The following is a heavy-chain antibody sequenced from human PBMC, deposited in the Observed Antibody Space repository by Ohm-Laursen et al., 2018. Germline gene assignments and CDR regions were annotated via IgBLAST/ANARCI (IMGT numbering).Heavy chain of an antibody. V-gene: IGHV4-59*12. CDR3: AGRGY. CDR2: INYSGNT. D-gene: IGHD1-26*01. Sequence: SETLSLTCTVSGGAISNYYWSWIRQPPGKGLEWIGHINYSGNTNYNPSLKSRVTMSVDTSKNQFSLNLSSVTAADTAVYYCAGRGYWGQGTLVTVSS. CDR1: GGAISNYY. J-gene: IGHJ4*02.